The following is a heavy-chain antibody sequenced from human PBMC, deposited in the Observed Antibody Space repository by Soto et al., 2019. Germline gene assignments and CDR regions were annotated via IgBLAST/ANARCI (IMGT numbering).Heavy chain of an antibody. CDR3: TRDLFSYDYSGILWFDP. CDR2: IRSKGHNYAT. J-gene: IGHJ5*02. CDR1: GFAFSGSA. V-gene: IGHV3-73*02. D-gene: IGHD3-16*01. Sequence: EVQLVESGGGLVQPGGSLKLSCAASGFAFSGSAMYWVRQASGKGPEWVGRIRSKGHNYATEYAASVKGRFTISRDDSKNTAYLQMNSLQTEDTAVYYCTRDLFSYDYSGILWFDPWGQGPLVTVSS.